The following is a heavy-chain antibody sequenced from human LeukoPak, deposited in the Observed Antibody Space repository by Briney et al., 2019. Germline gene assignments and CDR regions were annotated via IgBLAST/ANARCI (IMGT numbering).Heavy chain of an antibody. CDR3: ARDGALDY. CDR2: INPNSGGT. D-gene: IGHD3-10*01. CDR1: GYTFTGYY. J-gene: IGHJ4*02. V-gene: IGHV1-2*02. Sequence: EASVKVSCKASGYTFTGYYMHWVRQAPGQGLEWMGWINPNSGGTKNAQKFQGRVAMTRDTSISTAYMELTRLRSDDTAVYYCARDGALDYWGQGTLVTVSS.